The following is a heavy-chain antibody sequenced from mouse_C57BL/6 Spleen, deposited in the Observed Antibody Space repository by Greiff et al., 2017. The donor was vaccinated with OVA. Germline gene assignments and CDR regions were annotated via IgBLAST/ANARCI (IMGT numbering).Heavy chain of an antibody. CDR3: ARYYYGSSTGGYFDV. Sequence: VQLQQSGAELVKPGASVKISCKASGYAFSSYWMNWVKQRPGKGLEWIGQIYPGDGDTNYNGKFKGKATLTADKSSSTAYMQLSSLTSEDSAVYFCARYYYGSSTGGYFDVWGTGTTVTVSS. V-gene: IGHV1-80*01. J-gene: IGHJ1*03. D-gene: IGHD1-1*01. CDR1: GYAFSSYW. CDR2: IYPGDGDT.